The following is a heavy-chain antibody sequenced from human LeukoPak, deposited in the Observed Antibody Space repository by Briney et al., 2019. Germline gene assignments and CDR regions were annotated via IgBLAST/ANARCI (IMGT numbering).Heavy chain of an antibody. CDR3: GVVV. V-gene: IGHV3-30*04. CDR1: GFNFDNFA. J-gene: IGHJ6*04. Sequence: GKSLTLSCVVSGFNFDNFAMHWVRQPLGKGLEWVAVISHDGRTKYYADSMKGRITISRDNSKNTLFLQMNNLRVEDTAVYYCGVVVWGKGTTVTVSS. CDR2: ISHDGRTK.